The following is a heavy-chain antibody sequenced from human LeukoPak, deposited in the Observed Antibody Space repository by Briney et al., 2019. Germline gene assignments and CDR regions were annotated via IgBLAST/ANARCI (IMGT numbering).Heavy chain of an antibody. CDR3: ARSMIVVADAFDI. CDR2: IIPILGIA. CDR1: GGTFSSYA. D-gene: IGHD3-22*01. V-gene: IGHV1-69*04. Sequence: GASVKVSCKASGGTFSSYAISWVRQAPGQGLEWMGRIIPILGIANYAQKFQGRVTITADKSTSTAYMELSSLRSEDTAVYYCARSMIVVADAFDICGQGTMVTVSS. J-gene: IGHJ3*02.